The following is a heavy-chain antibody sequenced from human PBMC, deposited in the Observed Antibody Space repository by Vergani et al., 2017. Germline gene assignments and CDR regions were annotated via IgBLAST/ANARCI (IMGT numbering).Heavy chain of an antibody. CDR1: GFSFTGYA. Sequence: EVQLLESGGGLVQPGGSLRLSCEASGFSFTGYAMSWVRQAPGKGLEWVSSVSGSSATPYYADSVKGRIIISRDNYKNKLHLQMNSLRADDTPVYYCTKGSRGYTGYFFDYWGQGTLATVSS. D-gene: IGHD5-12*01. CDR2: VSGSSATP. J-gene: IGHJ4*02. CDR3: TKGSRGYTGYFFDY. V-gene: IGHV3-23*01.